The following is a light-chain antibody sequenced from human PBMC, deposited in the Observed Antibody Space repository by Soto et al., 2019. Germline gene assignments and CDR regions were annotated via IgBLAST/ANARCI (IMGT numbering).Light chain of an antibody. J-gene: IGKJ3*01. CDR1: QDISNF. V-gene: IGKV1-33*01. CDR2: DAS. Sequence: DIQMTQSPSSLSASVGDRVTITCQASQDISNFLNWYQQKPGKAPKLLIYDASNLETGVPSRFSGSGSGTDFTFTISSLQPEDIATYYCQQYDNVPPLFTFGPGTTVEIK. CDR3: QQYDNVPPLFT.